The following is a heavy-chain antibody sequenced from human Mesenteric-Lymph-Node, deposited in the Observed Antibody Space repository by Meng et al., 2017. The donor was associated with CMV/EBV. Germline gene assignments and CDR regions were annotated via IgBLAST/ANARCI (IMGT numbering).Heavy chain of an antibody. CDR1: GGTFSSYA. V-gene: IGHV1-69*05. CDR2: IIPIFGTA. CDR3: ARDQTIFGVADYYYYGMDV. D-gene: IGHD3-3*01. J-gene: IGHJ6*02. Sequence: SVKVSCKASGGTFSSYAISWVRQAPGQGLEWMGGIIPIFGTANYAQKFQGRVTITTDESTSTAYMELSSLRSEDTAVYYCARDQTIFGVADYYYYGMDVWGQGTTVTVSS.